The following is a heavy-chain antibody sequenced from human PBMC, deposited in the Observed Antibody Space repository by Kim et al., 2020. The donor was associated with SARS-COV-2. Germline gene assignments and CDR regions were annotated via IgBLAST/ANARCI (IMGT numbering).Heavy chain of an antibody. CDR3: ARDRVPTTDYDY. D-gene: IGHD5-12*01. Sequence: NYADSVKSRFTISRDEARKSLYLQMNNLRAEDTAFYYCARDRVPTTDYDYWGQGTLVTVSS. J-gene: IGHJ4*02. V-gene: IGHV3-11*05.